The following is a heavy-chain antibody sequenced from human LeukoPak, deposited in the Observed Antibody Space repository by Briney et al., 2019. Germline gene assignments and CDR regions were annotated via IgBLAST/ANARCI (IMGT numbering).Heavy chain of an antibody. V-gene: IGHV3-30*18. CDR3: AKDFRIGYSARFDY. CDR2: ISYDGSNK. Sequence: PGRSLRLSCAASGFTFSSYGMHWVRQAPGKGLEWVAVISYDGSNKYYADSVKGRFTISRDNSKNTLYLQMDSLRGEDTAVYYCAKDFRIGYSARFDYWGQGALVTVSS. J-gene: IGHJ4*02. D-gene: IGHD2-21*01. CDR1: GFTFSSYG.